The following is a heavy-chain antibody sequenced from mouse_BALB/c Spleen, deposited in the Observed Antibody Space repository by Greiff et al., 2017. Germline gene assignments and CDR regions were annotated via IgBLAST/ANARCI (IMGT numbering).Heavy chain of an antibody. Sequence: EVQRVESGGGLVQPGGSLRLSCATSGFTFTDYYMSWVRQPPGKALEWLGFIRNKANSYTTEYSASVKGRFTISRDNSQSILYLQMNTLRAEDSATYDCARDPDYRVPYAMDYWGQGTSVTVSS. V-gene: IGHV7-3*02. D-gene: IGHD2-14*01. J-gene: IGHJ4*01. CDR3: ARDPDYRVPYAMDY. CDR2: IRNKANSYTT. CDR1: GFTFTDYY.